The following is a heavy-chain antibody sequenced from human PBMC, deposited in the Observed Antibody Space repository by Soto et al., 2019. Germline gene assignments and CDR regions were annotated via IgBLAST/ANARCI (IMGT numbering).Heavy chain of an antibody. CDR3: ARDPPDSSGYFLPPGY. CDR1: GFTFSSIT. V-gene: IGHV3-30-3*01. J-gene: IGHJ4*02. Sequence: QVQLVESGGGVVQPGRSLRLSCVSSGFTFSSITMHWVRQAPGKALEWVALISYEGSNKYYADSVKGRFTISRDNSKNTGYLQMNSLRSEDTAVYYCARDPPDSSGYFLPPGYWGQGTQVTVSS. D-gene: IGHD3-22*01. CDR2: ISYEGSNK.